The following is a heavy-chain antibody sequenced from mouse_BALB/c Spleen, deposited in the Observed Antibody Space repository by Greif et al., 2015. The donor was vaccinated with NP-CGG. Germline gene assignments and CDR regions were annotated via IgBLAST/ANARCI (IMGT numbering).Heavy chain of an antibody. CDR1: GFTFSSFG. CDR3: AMVLHAMDY. Sequence: EVQGVESGGGLVQPGGSRKLSCAASGFTFSSFGMHWVRQAPEKGLEWVAYISSGSSTIYYADTVKGRFTISRDNPKNTLVLQMTSLRSEDTAMYYCAMVLHAMDYWGQGTSVTVSS. J-gene: IGHJ4*01. V-gene: IGHV5-17*02. CDR2: ISSGSSTI. D-gene: IGHD1-1*02.